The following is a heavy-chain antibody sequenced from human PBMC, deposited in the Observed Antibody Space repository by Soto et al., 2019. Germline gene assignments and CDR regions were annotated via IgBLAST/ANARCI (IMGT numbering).Heavy chain of an antibody. J-gene: IGHJ4*02. D-gene: IGHD4-17*01. CDR1: GTSLSGLP. CDR3: AAGVTTFDY. Sequence: ASVKVSCKVSGTSLSGLPMHWVRQAPGKGLEWMGSLDYEEGERSFAHRFQGRLTVTEDTSTDTAYMELSSLMSEDTAVYYCAAGVTTFDYWGQGTLVTVS. V-gene: IGHV1-24*01. CDR2: LDYEEGER.